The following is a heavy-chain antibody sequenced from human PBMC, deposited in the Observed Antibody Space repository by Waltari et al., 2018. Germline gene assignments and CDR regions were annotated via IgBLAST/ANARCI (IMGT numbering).Heavy chain of an antibody. Sequence: EVQLVESGGGLVQPGGSLRLSCADSGFTFSSYCMSWVRQAPGKGLEWVANIKQDGSEKYYVDSVKGRFTISRDNAKNSLYLQMNSLRAEDTAVYYCARDQRSSDTWGQGTLVTVSS. V-gene: IGHV3-7*01. J-gene: IGHJ5*02. CDR3: ARDQRSSDT. CDR1: GFTFSSYC. D-gene: IGHD6-6*01. CDR2: IKQDGSEK.